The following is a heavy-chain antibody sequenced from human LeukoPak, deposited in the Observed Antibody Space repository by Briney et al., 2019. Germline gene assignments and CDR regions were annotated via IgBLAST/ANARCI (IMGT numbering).Heavy chain of an antibody. V-gene: IGHV1-18*01. CDR2: INPNSGGT. Sequence: ASVKVSCKASGGTFSSYAISWVRQAPGQGLEWMGWINPNSGGTNYAQKLQGRVTMTTDTSTSTAYMELRSLRSDDTAVYYCAIRLTTLFDYWGQGTLVNVSS. J-gene: IGHJ4*02. CDR1: GGTFSSYA. CDR3: AIRLTTLFDY. D-gene: IGHD4-17*01.